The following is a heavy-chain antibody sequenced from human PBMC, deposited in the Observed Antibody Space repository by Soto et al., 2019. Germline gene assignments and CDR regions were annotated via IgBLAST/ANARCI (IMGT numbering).Heavy chain of an antibody. D-gene: IGHD2-2*01. V-gene: IGHV4-4*02. J-gene: IGHJ6*03. CDR3: AREGYCSSTSCLQGHYYMDV. Sequence: LETLSLTCAVYSGTISSKNWWSWVRQPPGKGLEWIGEIYHSGSTNYNPSLKSRVTISVDKSKNQFSLKLSSVTAADTAVYYCAREGYCSSTSCLQGHYYMDVWGKGTTVTVSS. CDR2: IYHSGST. CDR1: SGTISSKNW.